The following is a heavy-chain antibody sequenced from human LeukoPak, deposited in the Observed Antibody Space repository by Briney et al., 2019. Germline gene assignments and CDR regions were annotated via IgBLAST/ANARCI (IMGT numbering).Heavy chain of an antibody. CDR3: SRGDDSYKQGNF. D-gene: IGHD5-24*01. Sequence: SETLSLTCTVSDDSISTNSYYWTWIRQPPGKGLEWVASLHDSGTPYYSPSLSSRISIFVDTSKRQFSLQVRSVTASDTAMYYCSRGDDSYKQGNFWGQGTLVTVSS. CDR2: LHDSGTP. CDR1: DDSISTNSYY. V-gene: IGHV4-39*01. J-gene: IGHJ4*02.